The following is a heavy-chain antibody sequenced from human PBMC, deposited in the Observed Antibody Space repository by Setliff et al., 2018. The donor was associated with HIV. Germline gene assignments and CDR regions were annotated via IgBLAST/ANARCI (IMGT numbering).Heavy chain of an antibody. CDR1: GVPIVRGGFY. D-gene: IGHD2-15*01. V-gene: IGHV4-31*03. CDR3: AGALRANYHVVEI. J-gene: IGHJ3*02. CDR2: VYYTGKT. Sequence: SETRSLPCTLYGVPIVRGGFYYSWIRQHPGKGLEWLGTVYYTGKTYYNASPQSRLTMSADTSKNQLCLKMNSVTVADTAVYFCAGALRANYHVVEIWGPGTMVTVSS.